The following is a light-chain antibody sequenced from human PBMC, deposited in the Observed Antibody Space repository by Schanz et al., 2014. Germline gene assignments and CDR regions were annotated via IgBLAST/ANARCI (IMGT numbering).Light chain of an antibody. Sequence: DIPMTQSPSSLSASVGDRVTITCRASQSISSYLNWYQQKPGKAPKLLIYAASSLQSGVPSRFSGSGSGTDFTLTISSLQPDDFATYYCQQYQTYGGTFGPGTKVDVK. V-gene: IGKV1-39*01. CDR1: QSISSY. CDR3: QQYQTYGGT. CDR2: AAS. J-gene: IGKJ3*01.